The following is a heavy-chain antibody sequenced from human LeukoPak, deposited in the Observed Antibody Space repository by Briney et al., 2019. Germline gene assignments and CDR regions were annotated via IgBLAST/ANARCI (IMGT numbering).Heavy chain of an antibody. CDR1: GYTFTGYY. J-gene: IGHJ5*02. D-gene: IGHD3-3*01. V-gene: IGHV1-2*02. Sequence: ASVKVSCKASGYTFTGYYMHWVRQAPGQGLEWMGWINPNSGGTNYAQKFQGRVTMTRDTSISTAYMELSRLRSDDTAVYYCAAILGVVNHWWFDPWGQGTLVTVSS. CDR2: INPNSGGT. CDR3: AAILGVVNHWWFDP.